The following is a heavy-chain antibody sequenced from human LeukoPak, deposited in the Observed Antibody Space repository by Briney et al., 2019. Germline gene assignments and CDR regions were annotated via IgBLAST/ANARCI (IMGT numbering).Heavy chain of an antibody. CDR2: IIPIFGTA. J-gene: IGHJ3*02. CDR3: AREGAGADWAFDI. Sequence: GASVKVSCKASGGTFSSYAISWVRQAPGQGLEWMGGIIPIFGTANYAQKFQGRVTITADESTSTAYMELSSLRSEDTAVYYCAREGAGADWAFDIWGQGTMVTVSS. D-gene: IGHD2-21*01. V-gene: IGHV1-69*13. CDR1: GGTFSSYA.